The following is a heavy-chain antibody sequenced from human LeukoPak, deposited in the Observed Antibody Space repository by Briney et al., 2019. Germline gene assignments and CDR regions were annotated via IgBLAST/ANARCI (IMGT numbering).Heavy chain of an antibody. J-gene: IGHJ4*02. Sequence: GGSLRLSCAASGFTFSSYSMSWVRQAPGKGLEWVANIKEDGGDKYYVDSVKGRFTISRDNAKNSLYLQMNSLKAEDTAVYYCARGRSSSWNWGQGTLVTVSS. V-gene: IGHV3-7*01. D-gene: IGHD6-13*01. CDR3: ARGRSSSWN. CDR2: IKEDGGDK. CDR1: GFTFSSYS.